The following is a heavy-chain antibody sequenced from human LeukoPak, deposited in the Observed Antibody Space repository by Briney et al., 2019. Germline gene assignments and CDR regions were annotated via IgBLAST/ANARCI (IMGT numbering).Heavy chain of an antibody. CDR2: ISDIGTTQ. D-gene: IGHD2-21*02. CDR1: GFTFRSYE. V-gene: IGHV3-48*03. J-gene: IGHJ3*01. CDR3: ARDRSKVTAYDDALDF. Sequence: GGSLRLSCAASGFTFRSYEFNWVRQAPGKGLEWVSYISDIGTTQHYADSVKGRFIISRDNAKNSLYLQMNSLTAEDTAAYYCARDRSKVTAYDDALDFWGQGTMVIVSS.